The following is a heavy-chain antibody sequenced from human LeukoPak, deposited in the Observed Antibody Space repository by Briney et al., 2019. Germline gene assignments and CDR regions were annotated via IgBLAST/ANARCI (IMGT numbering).Heavy chain of an antibody. CDR1: GGTFSSYA. CDR3: ARMRGLRGHNDY. CDR2: IIPILGIA. Sequence: SVKVSCKASGGTFSSYAISWVRQAPGQGLEWMGRIIPILGIANYAQKFQGRVTITADKSTSTAYMELSSLRSEDTAVYYCARMRGLRGHNDYWGQGTLVTVSS. J-gene: IGHJ4*02. V-gene: IGHV1-69*04. D-gene: IGHD3-10*01.